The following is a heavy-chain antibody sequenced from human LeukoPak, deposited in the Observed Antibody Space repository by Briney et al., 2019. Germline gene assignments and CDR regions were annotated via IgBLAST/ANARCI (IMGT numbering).Heavy chain of an antibody. V-gene: IGHV3-23*01. CDR2: ISGSDGST. CDR1: GFTFSSYA. D-gene: IGHD5-18*01. J-gene: IGHJ4*02. Sequence: PGGSLRLSCAASGFTFSSYAMSWVRQAPGKGLEWVSGISGSDGSTNYADSVKGRFTISRDNSKNTLYLQMNSLRAEDTAVYYCARDLGGYSYGSHFDYWGQGTLVTVSS. CDR3: ARDLGGYSYGSHFDY.